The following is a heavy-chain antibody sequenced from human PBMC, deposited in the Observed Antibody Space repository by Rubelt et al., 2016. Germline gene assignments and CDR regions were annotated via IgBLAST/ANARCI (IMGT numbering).Heavy chain of an antibody. CDR3: ASGGGNFDY. J-gene: IGHJ4*02. V-gene: IGHV3-7*01. CDR1: RFSFSTYW. D-gene: IGHD1-14*01. CDR2: IKQDGSEE. Sequence: EVQLVESGGGLVQPGGSLRISCAASRFSFSTYWMSWVRQATGKGLEWVANIKQDGSEEYYVDSVKGRFTISRDNAKNSLYLQTDSLRAEDTAVYFCASGGGNFDYWGQGTLVTVSS.